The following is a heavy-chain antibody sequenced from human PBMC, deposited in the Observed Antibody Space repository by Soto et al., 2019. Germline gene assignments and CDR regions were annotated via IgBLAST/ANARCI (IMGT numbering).Heavy chain of an antibody. Sequence: QITLKESGPPLVKPTQTLTLTCTFSGSSLTTRGVGVGWIRQPPGKALECLALIYWDDDKRYSPSLQSRLSITKDTSKNQVVLTMTNVDPVDTATYYCAHIPNYYQYDWFDPWGQGILVSVSS. CDR1: GSSLTTRGVG. V-gene: IGHV2-5*02. J-gene: IGHJ5*02. CDR2: IYWDDDK. CDR3: AHIPNYYQYDWFDP. D-gene: IGHD3-16*01.